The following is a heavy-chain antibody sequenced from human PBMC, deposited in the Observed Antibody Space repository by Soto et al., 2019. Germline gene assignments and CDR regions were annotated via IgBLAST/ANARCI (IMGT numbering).Heavy chain of an antibody. CDR3: AREADSSGYYFNAFDI. Sequence: PGGSLRLSCAASGLTFSSYAMHWVRQAPGKGLEWVAVISYDGSNKYYADSVKGRFTISRDNSKNTLYLQMNSLRAEDTAVYYCAREADSSGYYFNAFDIWGQGTMVTVSS. CDR2: ISYDGSNK. V-gene: IGHV3-30-3*01. J-gene: IGHJ3*02. D-gene: IGHD3-22*01. CDR1: GLTFSSYA.